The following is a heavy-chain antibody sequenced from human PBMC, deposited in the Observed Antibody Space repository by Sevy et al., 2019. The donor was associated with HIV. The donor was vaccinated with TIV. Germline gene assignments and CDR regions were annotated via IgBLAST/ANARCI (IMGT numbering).Heavy chain of an antibody. J-gene: IGHJ6*02. CDR3: ARDCSSTSCLWGMDV. D-gene: IGHD2-2*01. Sequence: GGSLRLSCAASKFTFVNYEMNWVRQAPGKGLEWLSYISRNGHLIYYADSVKGRFTISRDNAKNSLYLQMNSLRAEDTAVYYCARDCSSTSCLWGMDVWGQGTTVTVSS. V-gene: IGHV3-48*03. CDR2: ISRNGHLI. CDR1: KFTFVNYE.